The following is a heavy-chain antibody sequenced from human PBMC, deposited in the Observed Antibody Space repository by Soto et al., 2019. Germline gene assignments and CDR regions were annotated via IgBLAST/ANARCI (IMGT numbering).Heavy chain of an antibody. V-gene: IGHV3-74*03. CDR1: GLTFSNYW. CDR2: INMDGSST. D-gene: IGHD6-19*01. Sequence: GGSLRIGWAACGLTFSNYWMHGGREAPGKGLGWVSRINMDGSSTMYADSVKGRFTIFRDNAKNTLYLQMNSLRAEDTAVYYCARDPAPIGWYDYWGQGILVTVYS. J-gene: IGHJ4*02. CDR3: ARDPAPIGWYDY.